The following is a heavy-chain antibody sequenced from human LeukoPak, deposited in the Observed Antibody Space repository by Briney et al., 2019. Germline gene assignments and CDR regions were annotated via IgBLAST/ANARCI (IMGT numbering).Heavy chain of an antibody. Sequence: ASVKVSCKASGYTFTSYYMHWVRQAPGQGLEWMGIINPSGGSTSYAQKFQGRATMTRDMSTSTVYMELSSLRSEDTAVYYCARVSCSGGSCGGSFDYWGQGTLVTVSS. D-gene: IGHD2-15*01. CDR3: ARVSCSGGSCGGSFDY. J-gene: IGHJ4*02. CDR1: GYTFTSYY. CDR2: INPSGGST. V-gene: IGHV1-46*01.